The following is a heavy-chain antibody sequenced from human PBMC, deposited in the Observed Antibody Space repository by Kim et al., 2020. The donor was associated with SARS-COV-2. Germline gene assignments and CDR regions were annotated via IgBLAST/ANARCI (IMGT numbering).Heavy chain of an antibody. D-gene: IGHD6-19*01. V-gene: IGHV3-11*01. J-gene: IGHJ4*02. CDR2: STK. CDR3: ARGSGWYFY. Sequence: STKIYAASRQGRFTSSRDNAKNSLYLQMDSLRDDDTAVYYCARGSGWYFYWGQGTLVTVSS.